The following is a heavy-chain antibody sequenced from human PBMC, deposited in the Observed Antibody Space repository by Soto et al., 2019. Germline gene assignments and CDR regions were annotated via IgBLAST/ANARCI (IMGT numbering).Heavy chain of an antibody. Sequence: SETLSLTCTVSGGSISSYYWSWIRQPPGKGLEWIGSIYYSGSTNYNPSLKSRVTISVDTSKNQFSLKLSSVTAADTAVYYCARTPSTKYDFWSGYLFDAFDIWGQGTMVTVSS. D-gene: IGHD3-3*01. CDR2: IYYSGST. CDR1: GGSISSYY. CDR3: ARTPSTKYDFWSGYLFDAFDI. V-gene: IGHV4-59*01. J-gene: IGHJ3*02.